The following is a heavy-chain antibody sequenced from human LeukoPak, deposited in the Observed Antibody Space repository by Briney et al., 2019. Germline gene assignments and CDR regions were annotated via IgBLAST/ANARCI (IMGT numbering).Heavy chain of an antibody. V-gene: IGHV1-2*02. Sequence: ASVKVSCKASGYTFSGTGWYLYWLRQAPGQGLECMGWIHPNNGDTAYAQKFEGRVTMTRDTSISTANRELRRLRPDDTAVYFCARDGPAQMVDLDYWGQGTLVTVSS. CDR3: ARDGPAQMVDLDY. CDR1: GYTFSGTGWY. D-gene: IGHD3-10*01. J-gene: IGHJ4*02. CDR2: IHPNNGDT.